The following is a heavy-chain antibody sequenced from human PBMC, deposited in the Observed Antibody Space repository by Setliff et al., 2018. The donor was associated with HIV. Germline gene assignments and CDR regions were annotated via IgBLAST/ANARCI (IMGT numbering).Heavy chain of an antibody. CDR1: DHTFSTYW. J-gene: IGHJ3*01. Sequence: GESLKISCKALDHTFSTYWIGWVRQMPGEGLEWMGVIYPDDSNIRYNPSFQSQVTISADKSIATAYLEIHNLKASDTATYYCARRDGRSMNAFQIWGPGTKVTVSS. V-gene: IGHV5-51*01. CDR3: ARRDGRSMNAFQI. CDR2: IYPDDSNI. D-gene: IGHD6-13*01.